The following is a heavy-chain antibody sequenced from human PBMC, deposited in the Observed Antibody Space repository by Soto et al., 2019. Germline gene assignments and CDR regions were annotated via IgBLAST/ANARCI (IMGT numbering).Heavy chain of an antibody. Sequence: ASVKVSCKASGYTFTSYGISWVRQAPGQGLEWMGWISAYNGNTKYAQKLQGRVTMTTDTSTSTAYMELRSLRSDDTAVYYCAREYCSSTSCYGGDYCGQGTLVTVSS. CDR1: GYTFTSYG. D-gene: IGHD2-2*01. CDR3: AREYCSSTSCYGGDY. V-gene: IGHV1-18*01. CDR2: ISAYNGNT. J-gene: IGHJ4*02.